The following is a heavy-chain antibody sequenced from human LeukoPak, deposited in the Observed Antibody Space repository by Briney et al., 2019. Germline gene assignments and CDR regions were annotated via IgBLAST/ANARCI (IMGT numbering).Heavy chain of an antibody. CDR1: GGSISSGGYS. CDR2: SYHSGST. V-gene: IGHV4-30-2*01. Sequence: SETLSLTCAVSGGSISSGGYSWSWIRQPPGKGLEWIGSSYHSGSTYYNPSLKSRVTISVHRSKNQFSLKLSSVTAADTAVYYCARGAPRIVVVPAPNYWYFDLWGRGTLVTVSS. CDR3: ARGAPRIVVVPAPNYWYFDL. J-gene: IGHJ2*01. D-gene: IGHD2-21*02.